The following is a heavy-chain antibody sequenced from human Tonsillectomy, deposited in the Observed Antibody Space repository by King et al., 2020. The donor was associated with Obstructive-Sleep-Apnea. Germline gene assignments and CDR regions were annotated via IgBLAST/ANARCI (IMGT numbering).Heavy chain of an antibody. CDR1: EFTYTSYC. CDR2: IKQGGSEK. J-gene: IGHJ6*02. Sequence: VQLVESGGGLVQPGGSLRLSCAASEFTYTSYCMSWVRQAPGKGLEWVANIKQGGSEKYYVDSVKGRFSISRDNVKRSLYLQMNSLRADDTAVYYCVRERSGRPYYGMDVWGQGTTVTVSS. V-gene: IGHV3-7*03. CDR3: VRERSGRPYYGMDV. D-gene: IGHD3-10*01.